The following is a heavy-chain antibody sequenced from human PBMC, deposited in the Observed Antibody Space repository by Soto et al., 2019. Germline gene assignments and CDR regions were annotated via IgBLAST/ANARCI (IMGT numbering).Heavy chain of an antibody. V-gene: IGHV4-30-4*01. CDR2: IYYSGST. CDR1: GGSISSGDYY. D-gene: IGHD5-18*01. Sequence: QVQLQESGPGLVKPSQTLSLACTVSGGSISSGDYYWSWIRQPPGKGLEWIGYIYYSGSTYYNPSLKSRVTISVDTSKNQFSLKLSSVTAADTAVYYCARGGGYSYAKLDYWGQGTLVTVSS. J-gene: IGHJ4*02. CDR3: ARGGGYSYAKLDY.